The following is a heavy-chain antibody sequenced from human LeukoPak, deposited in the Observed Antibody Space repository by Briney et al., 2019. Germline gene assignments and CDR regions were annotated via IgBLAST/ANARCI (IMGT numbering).Heavy chain of an antibody. Sequence: GESLKISCKGSGYSFTTNWIGWVRQMPGKGLEGMGIIYPGDSDARYSTSFQGQVIISVDHSINTAYLQWSSLKASDTAMYYCARLVTGGPVYCWGQGTLVTVSS. J-gene: IGHJ4*02. CDR3: ARLVTGGPVYC. CDR1: GYSFTTNW. V-gene: IGHV5-51*01. CDR2: IYPGDSDA. D-gene: IGHD3-16*01.